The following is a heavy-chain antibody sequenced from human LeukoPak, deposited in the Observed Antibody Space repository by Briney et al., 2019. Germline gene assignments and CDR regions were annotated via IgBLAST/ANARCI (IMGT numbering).Heavy chain of an antibody. Sequence: GGSLSLSCAASGFTFSSYEMNWVRQAPGKGLEWVSKISSSGSAIYYADSVKGRFTISRDNAKSSLYLQMNSLRVEDTAVYYCARGGSLGYWGQGTLVAVSS. CDR1: GFTFSSYE. CDR3: ARGGSLGY. J-gene: IGHJ4*02. V-gene: IGHV3-48*03. CDR2: ISSSGSAI. D-gene: IGHD6-19*01.